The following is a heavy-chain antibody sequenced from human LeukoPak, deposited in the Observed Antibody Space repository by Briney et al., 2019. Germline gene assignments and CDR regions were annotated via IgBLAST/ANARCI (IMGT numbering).Heavy chain of an antibody. CDR1: GGSISSYY. V-gene: IGHV4-4*07. CDR3: ASGSWFGLDYYYYYYYMDV. CDR2: IYTSGST. D-gene: IGHD3-10*01. J-gene: IGHJ6*03. Sequence: SETLSLACTVSGGSISSYYWSWIRQPAGKGLEWIGRIYTSGSTNYNPSLKSRVTISVDTSKNQFSLKLSSVTAADTAVYYCASGSWFGLDYYYYYYYMDVWGKGTTVTVSS.